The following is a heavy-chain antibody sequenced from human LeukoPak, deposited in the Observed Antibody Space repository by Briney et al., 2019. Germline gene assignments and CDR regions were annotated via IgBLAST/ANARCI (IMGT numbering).Heavy chain of an antibody. CDR3: ARATGKDILTGRKLDC. CDR1: GCTFTSYD. Sequence: ASVKVSCKASGCTFTSYDINWVRQATGQGLEWMGWMNPNSGNTGYAQKFQGRVTMTRNTSISTAYMELSSLRSEDTAVYYCARATGKDILTGRKLDCWGQGTLVSVSS. V-gene: IGHV1-8*01. CDR2: MNPNSGNT. D-gene: IGHD3-9*01. J-gene: IGHJ4*02.